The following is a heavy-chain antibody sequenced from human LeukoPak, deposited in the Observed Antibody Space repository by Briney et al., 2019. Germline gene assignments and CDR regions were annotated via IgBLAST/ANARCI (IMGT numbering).Heavy chain of an antibody. Sequence: SETLSLTCTVPGGSISSGSYYWSWLRQPAGKGLEWIGRIYTSGSTNYNPSLKSRVTISVDTSKNQFSLKLSSVTAADTAVYYCARGPPGIIDYWGQGTLVTVSS. D-gene: IGHD1-26*01. J-gene: IGHJ4*02. CDR2: IYTSGST. V-gene: IGHV4-61*02. CDR1: GGSISSGSYY. CDR3: ARGPPGIIDY.